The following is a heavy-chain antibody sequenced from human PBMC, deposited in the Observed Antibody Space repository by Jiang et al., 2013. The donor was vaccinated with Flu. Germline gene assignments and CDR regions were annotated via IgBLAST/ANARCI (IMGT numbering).Heavy chain of an antibody. CDR2: YPGDSDT. Sequence: YPGDSDTRYSPSFQGQVTISADKSISTAYLQWSSLKASDTAMYYCARRQGRGGSNWFDPWGQGTLVTVSS. V-gene: IGHV5-51*01. J-gene: IGHJ5*02. CDR3: ARRQGRGGSNWFDP. D-gene: IGHD3-10*01.